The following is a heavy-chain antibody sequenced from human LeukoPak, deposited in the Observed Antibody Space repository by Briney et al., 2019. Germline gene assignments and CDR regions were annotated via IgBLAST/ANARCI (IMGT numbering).Heavy chain of an antibody. CDR3: ARPTKPYGGYGN. V-gene: IGHV1-24*01. J-gene: IGHJ4*02. Sequence: GASVKVSCKVSGYTLSELAMHWMRQAPGKGLEWMGGFAPEDGDTIYAQKFQGRVTMTEDSSTDTAYMELSSLRAEDMAVYYCARPTKPYGGYGNWGQGTLVTVSS. CDR1: GYTLSELA. CDR2: FAPEDGDT. D-gene: IGHD5-12*01.